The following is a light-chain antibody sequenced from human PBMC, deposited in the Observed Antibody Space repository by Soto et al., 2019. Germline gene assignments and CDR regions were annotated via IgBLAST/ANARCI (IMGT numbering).Light chain of an antibody. CDR3: QQHSTYSRT. CDR2: TAS. Sequence: EIQLTQAASTLSEKIGDRVTITCRSSQSINQSLAWYQQKPGTAPKLLIYTASTLESGVPSRFSGSGSGTEFTLTIGSLQPDDCATYYCQQHSTYSRTFGQGTKVDIK. CDR1: QSINQS. J-gene: IGKJ1*01. V-gene: IGKV1-5*03.